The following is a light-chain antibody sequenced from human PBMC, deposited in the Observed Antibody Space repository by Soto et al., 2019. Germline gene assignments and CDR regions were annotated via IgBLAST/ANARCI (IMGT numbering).Light chain of an antibody. CDR3: QQYDNWPPLT. Sequence: EIAMTQSPATLSVSPGERATLSCRASQSVSSNLAWYQQRPGQAPRLLIYDASTRASGIPARFSGSGSGTEFTLTISSLQFEDFAVYYCQQYDNWPPLTFGGGTKVEIK. CDR1: QSVSSN. CDR2: DAS. V-gene: IGKV3-15*01. J-gene: IGKJ4*01.